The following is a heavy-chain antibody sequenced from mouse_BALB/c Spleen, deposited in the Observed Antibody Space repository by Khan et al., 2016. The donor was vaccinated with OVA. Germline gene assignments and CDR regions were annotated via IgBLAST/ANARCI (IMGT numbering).Heavy chain of an antibody. CDR2: INPCTGYT. J-gene: IGHJ2*01. CDR3: ARRGLRWDFDD. CDR1: GYTFINYW. V-gene: IGHV1-7*01. D-gene: IGHD1-1*01. Sequence: QVQLQQSGAELAKPGASVKMSCKASGYTFINYWILWVKQRPGQGLEWIGYINPCTGYTEYNQNFKDKATLTADKSSSTAYMQLSSLTSEDSAVYYCARRGLRWDFDDWGEGTTLTVSS.